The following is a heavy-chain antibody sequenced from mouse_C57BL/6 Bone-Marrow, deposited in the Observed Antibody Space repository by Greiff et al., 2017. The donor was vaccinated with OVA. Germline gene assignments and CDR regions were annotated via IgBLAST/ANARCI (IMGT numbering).Heavy chain of an antibody. CDR2: INPNNGGT. CDR1: GYTFTDYY. V-gene: IGHV1-26*01. J-gene: IGHJ3*01. CDR3: ARKDYSAY. Sequence: EVQLQQSGPELVKPGASVKISCKASGYTFTDYYMNWVKQSHGKSLEWIGDINPNNGGTSYNQKFKGKATLTADKSSSTAYMELRSLTSEDSAVYYCARKDYSAYWGQGTLVTVSA. D-gene: IGHD2-12*01.